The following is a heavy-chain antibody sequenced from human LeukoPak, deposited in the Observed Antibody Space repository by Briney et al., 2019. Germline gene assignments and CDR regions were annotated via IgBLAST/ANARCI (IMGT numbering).Heavy chain of an antibody. CDR2: IKQDGSEK. CDR3: ARASSSWYDEYYFDY. J-gene: IGHJ4*02. CDR1: GFTFSNYN. Sequence: GGSLRLSCEASGFTFSNYNMNWVRQAPGKGLEWVANIKQDGSEKYYVDSVKGRFTISRDNAKNSLYLQMNSLRAEDTAVYYCARASSSWYDEYYFDYWGQGTLVTVSS. D-gene: IGHD6-13*01. V-gene: IGHV3-7*01.